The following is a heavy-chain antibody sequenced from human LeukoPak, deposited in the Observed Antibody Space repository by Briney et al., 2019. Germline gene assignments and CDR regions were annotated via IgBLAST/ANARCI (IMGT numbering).Heavy chain of an antibody. D-gene: IGHD2-2*01. CDR2: INSDGSST. CDR3: ARDLSVVVPAARAYYYYGMDV. V-gene: IGHV3-74*01. J-gene: IGHJ6*02. Sequence: PGGSLRLSCAASGFTFSSYWMHWVRQAAGKGLVWVSRINSDGSSTSYADSVKGRFTISRDNAKNTLYLQMNSLRAEDTAVYYCARDLSVVVPAARAYYYYGMDVWGQGTTVTVSS. CDR1: GFTFSSYW.